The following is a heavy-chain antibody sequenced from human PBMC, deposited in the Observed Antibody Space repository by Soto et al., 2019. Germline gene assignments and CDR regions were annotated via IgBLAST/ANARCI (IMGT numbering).Heavy chain of an antibody. Sequence: SVKVSCKASGGTLSGYAINWVRQAPGQGLEWMGGIIPLLGITDYGQKFQGRITIAADESTGTAYMDLRGLRSEDTAVYYCARDPRSITGTTSSEDFQHWGQGTPVTVSS. V-gene: IGHV1-69*13. J-gene: IGHJ1*01. CDR2: IIPLLGIT. D-gene: IGHD1-20*01. CDR1: GGTLSGYA. CDR3: ARDPRSITGTTSSEDFQH.